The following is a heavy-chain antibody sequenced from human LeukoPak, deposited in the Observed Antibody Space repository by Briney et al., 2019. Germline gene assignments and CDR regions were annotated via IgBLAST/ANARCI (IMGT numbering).Heavy chain of an antibody. J-gene: IGHJ2*01. CDR3: ARQKFWGAPWYFDL. D-gene: IGHD7-27*01. CDR1: GGSISSGGYY. V-gene: IGHV4-30-2*01. Sequence: SETLSLTCTVSGGSISSGGYYWSWIRQPPGKGLEWIGYIYHSGSTYYNPSLKSRVTISVDTSKNQFSLKLSSVTAADTAVYYCARQKFWGAPWYFDLWGRGTLVTVSS. CDR2: IYHSGST.